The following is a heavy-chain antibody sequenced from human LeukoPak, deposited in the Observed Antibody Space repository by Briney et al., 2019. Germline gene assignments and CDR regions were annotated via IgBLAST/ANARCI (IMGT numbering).Heavy chain of an antibody. CDR3: ATNYGDYAPDY. Sequence: SETLSLTCAVYGGSFSGYYWSWIRQPPGTGLEWIGEINHSGSTNYNPSLKSRVTISVDTSKNQFSLKLSSVTAADTAVYYCATNYGDYAPDYWGQGTLVTVSS. CDR1: GGSFSGYY. V-gene: IGHV4-34*01. CDR2: INHSGST. D-gene: IGHD4-17*01. J-gene: IGHJ4*02.